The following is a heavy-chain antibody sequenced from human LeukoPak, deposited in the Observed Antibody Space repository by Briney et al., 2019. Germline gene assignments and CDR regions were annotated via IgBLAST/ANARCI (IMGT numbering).Heavy chain of an antibody. D-gene: IGHD1-1*01. CDR3: ARETTGTTTRNWFDP. V-gene: IGHV1-2*02. J-gene: IGHJ5*02. CDR2: INPNSGGA. CDR1: GYIFSGYY. Sequence: ASVKVSCKASGYIFSGYYMHWLRQAPGQGLEWMGWINPNSGGADYAQKFQGRVTMTRDTSISTAYMALSRLRSDDTAVYYCARETTGTTTRNWFDPWGQGTLVTVSS.